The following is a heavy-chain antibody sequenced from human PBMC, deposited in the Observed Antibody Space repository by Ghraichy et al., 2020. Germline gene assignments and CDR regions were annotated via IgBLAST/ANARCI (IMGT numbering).Heavy chain of an antibody. Sequence: SETLSLTCTVSGGSISSSSYYWGWIRQPPGKGLEWIGSIYYSGSTYYNPSLKSRVTISVDTSKNQFSLKLSSVTAADTAVYYCARAPMELGLFGYWGQGTLVTVSS. J-gene: IGHJ4*02. V-gene: IGHV4-39*01. CDR3: ARAPMELGLFGY. D-gene: IGHD1-7*01. CDR1: GGSISSSSYY. CDR2: IYYSGST.